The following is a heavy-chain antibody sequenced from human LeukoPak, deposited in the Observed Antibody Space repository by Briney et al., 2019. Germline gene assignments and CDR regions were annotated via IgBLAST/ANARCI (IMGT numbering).Heavy chain of an antibody. CDR1: GGSISSSSYS. Sequence: PSETLSLTCTVSGGSISSSSYSWTWIRQPPGKGLEWIGSIHYDGNTYYKPSLKSRVTISVDTSKIQFSLRLSSVTAADTAVYYCVVFCRSTSCHYGMDVWGQGTTVTVSS. CDR2: IHYDGNT. CDR3: VVFCRSTSCHYGMDV. V-gene: IGHV4-39*01. J-gene: IGHJ6*02. D-gene: IGHD2-2*01.